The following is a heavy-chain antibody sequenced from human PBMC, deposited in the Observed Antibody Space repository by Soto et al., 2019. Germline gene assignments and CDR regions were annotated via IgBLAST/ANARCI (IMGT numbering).Heavy chain of an antibody. V-gene: IGHV4-59*08. J-gene: IGHJ3*02. CDR2: IYYSGST. D-gene: IGHD5-12*01. CDR1: GGSISSYY. Sequence: SETLSLTCTVSGGSISSYYWSWIRQPPGKGLEWIGYIYYSGSTNYNPSLKSRVTISVDTSKNQFSLKLSSVTAADTAVYYCARQVDIVAIGPDAFDIWGQGTMVTVSS. CDR3: ARQVDIVAIGPDAFDI.